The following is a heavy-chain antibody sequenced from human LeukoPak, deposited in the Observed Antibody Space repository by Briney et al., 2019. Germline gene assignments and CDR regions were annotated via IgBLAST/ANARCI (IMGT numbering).Heavy chain of an antibody. Sequence: SETLSLTCTVSGGSISSGSYYWGWIRQPPGKGLEWIGSIYYSGTIYFSGSSDYNPSLKSRVTISVDTSKNEFSLNLSSVTAADTAVYYCARLEGTSWTGFWFDPWGQGTLVTVSS. D-gene: IGHD6-13*01. J-gene: IGHJ5*02. CDR1: GGSISSGSYY. CDR2: IYYSGTI. CDR3: ARLEGTSWTGFWFDP. V-gene: IGHV4-39*07.